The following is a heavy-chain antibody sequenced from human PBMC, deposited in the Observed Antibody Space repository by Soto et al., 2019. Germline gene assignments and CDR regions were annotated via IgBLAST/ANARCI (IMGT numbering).Heavy chain of an antibody. CDR1: GYTFTSYD. CDR3: ARDKRRAYYSRGYGMDV. V-gene: IGHV1-8*01. J-gene: IGHJ6*02. Sequence: QVQLVQSGAEVKKPGASVKVSCKASGYTFTSYDINWVRQATGQGLEWMGWMNPNSGNTGYAQKFQGRVTMTRTTSISTAYMELSSLRSEDTAVYYCARDKRRAYYSRGYGMDVWGQGTTVTVSS. CDR2: MNPNSGNT. D-gene: IGHD3-10*01.